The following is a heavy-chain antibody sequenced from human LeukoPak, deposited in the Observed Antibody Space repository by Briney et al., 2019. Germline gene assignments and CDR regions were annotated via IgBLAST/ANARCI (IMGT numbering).Heavy chain of an antibody. Sequence: PGGSLRLSCAASGFTFSSYNMNWVRQAPGKGLVWVSRINSDGSRTNYADSVKGRLTISRDNAKNTLYLLMNSLRVDDTAVYYCVGGFGFDYWGHGTLVTVSS. CDR2: INSDGSRT. CDR1: GFTFSSYN. J-gene: IGHJ4*01. CDR3: VGGFGFDY. V-gene: IGHV3-74*01. D-gene: IGHD3-10*01.